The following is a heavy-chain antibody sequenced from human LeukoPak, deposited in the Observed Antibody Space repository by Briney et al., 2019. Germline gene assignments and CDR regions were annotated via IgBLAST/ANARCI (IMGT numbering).Heavy chain of an antibody. CDR2: IWYDGSNK. Sequence: PGGSLRLSCAASGFTFSSYGMHWVRQAPGKGLEWVAVIWYDGSNKYYADSVKGRFTISRDNSKNTLYLQMNSLRAEDTAVYYCARDFRGYGDCYYGMDVWGKGTTVTVSS. V-gene: IGHV3-33*01. CDR1: GFTFSSYG. J-gene: IGHJ6*04. CDR3: ARDFRGYGDCYYGMDV. D-gene: IGHD3-10*01.